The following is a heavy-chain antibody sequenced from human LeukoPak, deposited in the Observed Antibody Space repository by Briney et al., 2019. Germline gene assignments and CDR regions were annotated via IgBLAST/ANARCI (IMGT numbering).Heavy chain of an antibody. V-gene: IGHV3-48*03. D-gene: IGHD6-13*01. CDR1: GFTFSSYE. J-gene: IGHJ4*02. CDR2: ISSSGSTI. Sequence: GGSLRLSCAASGFTFSSYEMNWVRQAPGKGLEWVSYISSSGSTIYYADSVKGRFTISRDNAKNSLFLQMNSLRAEDTAVYYCARVAEAAAFDYWGQGTLVTVSS. CDR3: ARVAEAAAFDY.